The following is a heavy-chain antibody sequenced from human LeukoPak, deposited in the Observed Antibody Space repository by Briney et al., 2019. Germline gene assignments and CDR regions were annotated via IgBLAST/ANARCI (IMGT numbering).Heavy chain of an antibody. CDR1: GFTFSTYN. V-gene: IGHV3-21*01. D-gene: IGHD6-25*01. CDR2: ISSSGSYI. Sequence: PGGSLRLSCAASGFTFSTYNMNLVRQAPGKGLEWVSSISSSGSYIYYADSVKGRFTISRDNAKTSLYLQMNSLRPEDTAVYYCAAAWSNFDYWGQGILVAVSS. J-gene: IGHJ4*02. CDR3: AAAWSNFDY.